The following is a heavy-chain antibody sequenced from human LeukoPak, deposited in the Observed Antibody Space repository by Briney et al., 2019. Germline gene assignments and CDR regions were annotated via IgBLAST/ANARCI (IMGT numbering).Heavy chain of an antibody. CDR1: GLIFGNYA. CDR3: ARDTYGSDY. Sequence: PGRSLRLSCAASGLIFGNYAMHWVRQAPGKGLEWLIFISYDGSNKYYADSVKGRFTISRDNSKNTLYLQMNSLRAEDTAVYYCARDTYGSDYWGQGTLVTVSS. J-gene: IGHJ4*02. CDR2: ISYDGSNK. D-gene: IGHD3-10*01. V-gene: IGHV3-30*04.